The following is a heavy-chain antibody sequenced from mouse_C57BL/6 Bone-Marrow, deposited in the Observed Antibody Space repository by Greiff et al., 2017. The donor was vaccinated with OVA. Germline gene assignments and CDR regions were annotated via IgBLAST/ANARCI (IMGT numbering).Heavy chain of an antibody. CDR3: ARITTVVGPTTFDY. CDR1: GYTFTSYW. CDR2: IYPGSGST. J-gene: IGHJ2*01. D-gene: IGHD1-1*01. V-gene: IGHV1-55*01. Sequence: QVQLKQPGAELVKPGASVKMSCKASGYTFTSYWITWVKQRPGQGLEWIGDIYPGSGSTNYNEKFKSKATLTVDTSSSTAYMQLSSLTSEDSAVYYCARITTVVGPTTFDYWGQGTTLTVSS.